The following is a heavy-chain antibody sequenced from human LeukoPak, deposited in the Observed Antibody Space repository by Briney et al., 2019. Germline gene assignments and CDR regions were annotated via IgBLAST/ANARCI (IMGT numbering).Heavy chain of an antibody. CDR1: GGSISSGDYY. V-gene: IGHV4-30-4*01. CDR2: IHYSGIT. Sequence: PSETLSLTCTVSGGSISSGDYYWSWIRQPPGKGLEWIAYIHYSGITSYNTSLKSRVTISVDTSKNQFSLKLNSVTAADTAVNYCARSAARDCTSTACWPRWFDPWGQGTLVTVSS. CDR3: ARSAARDCTSTACWPRWFDP. D-gene: IGHD2-2*01. J-gene: IGHJ5*02.